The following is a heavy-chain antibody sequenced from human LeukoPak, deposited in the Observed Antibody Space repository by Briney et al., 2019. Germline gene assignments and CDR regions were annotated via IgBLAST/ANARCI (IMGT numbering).Heavy chain of an antibody. Sequence: GGSLRLSCAASGFTFSSCGMHWVRQAPGKGLEWVSSVSAGSNYIYYADSVKGRFTISRDNDKNSLYLQMNSLRAEDTAVYYCAKSGLGYDFWSGAQSGAFDIWGQGTMVTVSS. CDR3: AKSGLGYDFWSGAQSGAFDI. D-gene: IGHD3-3*01. CDR2: VSAGSNYI. CDR1: GFTFSSCG. V-gene: IGHV3-21*04. J-gene: IGHJ3*02.